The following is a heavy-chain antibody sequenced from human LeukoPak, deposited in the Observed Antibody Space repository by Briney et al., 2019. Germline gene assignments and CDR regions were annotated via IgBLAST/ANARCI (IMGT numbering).Heavy chain of an antibody. V-gene: IGHV3-30-3*01. J-gene: IGHJ2*01. CDR1: GFTFSSYA. Sequence: PGRSLRLSCAASGFTFSSYAMHWVRQAPGKGLEWVAVISYDGSNKYYADSVKGRFTISRDNSKNTLYLQMNSLRAEDTAVYYCARGSPGSSPTWWYFDLWGRGTLVTVSS. D-gene: IGHD6-6*01. CDR2: ISYDGSNK. CDR3: ARGSPGSSPTWWYFDL.